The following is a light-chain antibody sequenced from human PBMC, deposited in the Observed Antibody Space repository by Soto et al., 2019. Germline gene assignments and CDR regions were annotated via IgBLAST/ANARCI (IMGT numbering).Light chain of an antibody. CDR2: RND. Sequence: QSVLTQPPSASGTPGQTVTISCSGSRSNLGTNTVSWYQLLPGTAPKLLIHRNDQRPSWVPDRFSVSKSGTSASLAVSGLQSEDEADYFCAAWDDSLNGVIFGGGTKLTVL. V-gene: IGLV1-44*01. CDR3: AAWDDSLNGVI. J-gene: IGLJ2*01. CDR1: RSNLGTNT.